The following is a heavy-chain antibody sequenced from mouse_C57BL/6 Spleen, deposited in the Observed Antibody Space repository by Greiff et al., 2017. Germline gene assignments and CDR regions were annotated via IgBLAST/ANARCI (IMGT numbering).Heavy chain of an antibody. D-gene: IGHD2-4*01. J-gene: IGHJ4*01. CDR1: GFSLTSYG. CDR3: ARRGDYGAIDY. V-gene: IGHV2-2*01. Sequence: QVQLQQSGPGLVQPSQSLSITCTVSGFSLTSYGVHWVRQSPGQGLEWLGVIWSGGSTDYNAAFISSLSISKDNSKSQVFFKMNSLQAEDTAIYYCARRGDYGAIDYWGQGTTVTVSS. CDR2: IWSGGST.